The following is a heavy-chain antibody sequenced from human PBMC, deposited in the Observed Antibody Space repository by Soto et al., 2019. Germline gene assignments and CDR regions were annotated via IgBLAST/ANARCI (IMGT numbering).Heavy chain of an antibody. CDR1: GFKFDSYA. J-gene: IGHJ4*02. CDR3: AKDNRNYGSGTFFH. D-gene: IGHD3-10*01. V-gene: IGHV3-23*01. CDR2: LSGTGDST. Sequence: EVQLLESGGALVQPGGSLRLSCAASGFKFDSYAMSWVRQAPGKGLEWVSALSGTGDSTDYADSVKGRFTISRDDSKTTLYLQMSSLRAENTAVYYFAKDNRNYGSGTFFHWGQGTLVTVSS.